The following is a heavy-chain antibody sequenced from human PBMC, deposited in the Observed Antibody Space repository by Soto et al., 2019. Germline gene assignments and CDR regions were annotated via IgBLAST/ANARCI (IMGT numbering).Heavy chain of an antibody. V-gene: IGHV4-30-4*01. CDR2: IYYSGST. J-gene: IGHJ5*02. Sequence: SETLSLTCTVSGGSISSGDYYWSWIRQPPGKGLEWVGYIYYSGSTYYNPSLKSRVTISVDTSKNQFSLKLSSVTAADTAVYYCARARRSGEDANWFDPWGQGTLVTVSS. D-gene: IGHD3-16*01. CDR3: ARARRSGEDANWFDP. CDR1: GGSISSGDYY.